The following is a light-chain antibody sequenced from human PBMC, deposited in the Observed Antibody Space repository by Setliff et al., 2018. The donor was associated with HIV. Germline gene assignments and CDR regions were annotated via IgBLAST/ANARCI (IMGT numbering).Light chain of an antibody. V-gene: IGLV2-11*01. J-gene: IGLJ1*01. Sequence: QSALTQPRSVSGSPGQSVTISCTGTSSDVGGYNYVSWYQQYPGKAPKLMIYDVSKRPSGVANRFSGSKSGNTASLTISGLQAEDDADYYCCSYAGSYTHYVFGTGTKVTVL. CDR2: DVS. CDR3: CSYAGSYTHYV. CDR1: SSDVGGYNY.